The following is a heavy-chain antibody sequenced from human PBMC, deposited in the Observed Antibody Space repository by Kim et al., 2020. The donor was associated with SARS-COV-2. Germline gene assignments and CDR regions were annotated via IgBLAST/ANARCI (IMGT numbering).Heavy chain of an antibody. J-gene: IGHJ5*02. Sequence: SETLSLTCAVYGGSFSGYYWSWIRQPPGKGLEWIGEINHSGSTNYNPSLKSRVTISVDTSKNQFSLKLSSVTAADTAVYYCARGLRAAAGRFDPWGQGTLVTVSS. D-gene: IGHD6-13*01. CDR3: ARGLRAAAGRFDP. CDR2: INHSGST. CDR1: GGSFSGYY. V-gene: IGHV4-34*01.